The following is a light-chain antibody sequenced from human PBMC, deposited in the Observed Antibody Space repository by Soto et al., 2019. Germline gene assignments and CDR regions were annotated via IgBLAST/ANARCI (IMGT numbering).Light chain of an antibody. CDR3: QQYNSYPVT. J-gene: IGKJ1*01. Sequence: DIQMTQSPSTLTASAGARVTITCRASQSISSRLAWYQQKPGKAPKFLVYDASNLESGVPSRFSGSGSGTEFTLTISSLQPDDFATYYCQQYNSYPVTFGQGTKVDIK. CDR2: DAS. V-gene: IGKV1-5*01. CDR1: QSISSR.